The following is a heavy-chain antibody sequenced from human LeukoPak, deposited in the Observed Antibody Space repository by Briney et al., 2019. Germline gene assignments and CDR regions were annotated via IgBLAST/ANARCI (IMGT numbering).Heavy chain of an antibody. CDR2: TYYSGST. Sequence: SETLSLTCTVSGGSISSYYWSWIRQPPGKGLEWFGYTYYSGSTNYNPSLKSRVTISVDTSKNQFSLKLSSVTAADTAVYYCASTSTSWYNYYYYYMDVWGKGTTVTVSS. CDR3: ASTSTSWYNYYYYYMDV. J-gene: IGHJ6*03. CDR1: GGSISSYY. V-gene: IGHV4-59*01. D-gene: IGHD6-13*01.